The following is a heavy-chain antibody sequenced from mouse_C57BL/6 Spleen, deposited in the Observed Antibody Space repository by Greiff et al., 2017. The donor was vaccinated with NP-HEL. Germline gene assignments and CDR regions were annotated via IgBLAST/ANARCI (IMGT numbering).Heavy chain of an antibody. CDR3: AKNYYGSSPWYFDV. V-gene: IGHV2-5*01. CDR1: GFSLTSYG. J-gene: IGHJ1*03. CDR2: IWRGGST. D-gene: IGHD1-1*01. Sequence: LQQSGPGLVQPSPSLSITCTVSGFSLTSYGVHWVRQSPGKGLEWLGVIWRGGSTDYNAAFMSRLSITKDNSKSQVFFKMNSLQADDTAIYYCAKNYYGSSPWYFDVWGTGTTVTVSS.